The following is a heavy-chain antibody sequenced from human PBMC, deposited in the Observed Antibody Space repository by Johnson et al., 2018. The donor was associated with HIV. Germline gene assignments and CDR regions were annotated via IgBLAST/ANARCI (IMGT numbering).Heavy chain of an antibody. CDR3: TAHFRVDAFDI. J-gene: IGHJ3*02. V-gene: IGHV3-73*01. Sequence: EVQLLESGGGLAKPAWSPRLSCAASQFTFSSYYMNCVRQAPGNGLELVGRVRSKADNYATAYAASVKGRFTISRDASKNTAYLQMNSLQAEDTAVYYCTAHFRVDAFDIWGQGTMVTVSS. D-gene: IGHD3-3*02. CDR1: QFTFSSYY. CDR2: VRSKADNYAT.